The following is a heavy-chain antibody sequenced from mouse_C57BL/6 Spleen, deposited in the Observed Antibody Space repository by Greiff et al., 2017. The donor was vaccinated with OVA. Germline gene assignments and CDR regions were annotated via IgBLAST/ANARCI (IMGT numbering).Heavy chain of an antibody. CDR2: ISGGGGNT. Sequence: EVNLVESGGGLVKPGGSLKLSCAASGFTFSSYTMSWVRQTPEKRLEWVATISGGGGNTYYPDSVKGRFTISRDNAKNTLYLQMSSLRSEVTALYYCARRDGNYWYFDVWGTGTTVTVSS. V-gene: IGHV5-9*01. J-gene: IGHJ1*03. CDR1: GFTFSSYT. D-gene: IGHD2-1*01. CDR3: ARRDGNYWYFDV.